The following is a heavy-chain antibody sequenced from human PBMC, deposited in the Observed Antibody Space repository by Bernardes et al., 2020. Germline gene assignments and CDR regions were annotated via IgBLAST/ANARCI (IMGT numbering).Heavy chain of an antibody. CDR2: IWYDGSNK. D-gene: IGHD2-15*01. Sequence: GGSLRLSCAASGFTFSSYGMHWVRQAPGKGLEWVAVIWYDGSNKYYADSVKGRFTISRDNSKNTLYLQMNSLRAEDTAVYYCARDCSGGSCNYGMDVWGKGTTVTVSS. CDR1: GFTFSSYG. V-gene: IGHV3-33*01. CDR3: ARDCSGGSCNYGMDV. J-gene: IGHJ6*04.